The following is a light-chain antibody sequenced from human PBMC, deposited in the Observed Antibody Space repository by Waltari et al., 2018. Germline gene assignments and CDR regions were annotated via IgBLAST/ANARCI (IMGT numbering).Light chain of an antibody. V-gene: IGKV3-11*01. J-gene: IGKJ4*01. CDR3: QQRRNWPLT. CDR2: DTS. Sequence: SCRASQSVTNYLAWYQQKPGQAPRLLIYDTSNRATGIPARFSGSGFGTDFTLTISSLEPEDFAVYYCQQRRNWPLTFGGGNKVEIK. CDR1: QSVTNY.